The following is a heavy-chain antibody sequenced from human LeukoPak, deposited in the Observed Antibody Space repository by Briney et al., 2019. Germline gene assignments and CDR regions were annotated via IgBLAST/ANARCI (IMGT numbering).Heavy chain of an antibody. CDR1: GGSISSYY. CDR3: ARRTRGGHFDY. V-gene: IGHV4-59*01. D-gene: IGHD3-16*01. CDR2: IYYSGST. J-gene: IGHJ4*02. Sequence: PSETLSLTCTVSGGSISSYYWSWTRQPPGKGLEWIGYIYYSGSTNYNPSLKSRVTISVDTSKNQFSLKLSSVTAADTAVYYCARRTRGGHFDYWGQGTLVTVSS.